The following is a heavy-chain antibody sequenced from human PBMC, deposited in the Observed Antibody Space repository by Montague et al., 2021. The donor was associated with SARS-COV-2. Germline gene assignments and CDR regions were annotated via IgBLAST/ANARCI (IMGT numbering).Heavy chain of an antibody. CDR2: VSNTGSA. V-gene: IGHV4-59*12. J-gene: IGHJ3*01. CDR3: ARIERGFWRDLVVFDV. CDR1: GVSITNYY. Sequence: SETLSPTRSVSGVSITNYYWSWIRQFPGKELEWIGTVSNTGSANKNPSLMSRVTISRDTSSGQVSMRLRSVSAAGTAFYFCARIERGFWRDLVVFDVWGPGTLVTVSS. D-gene: IGHD3-3*01.